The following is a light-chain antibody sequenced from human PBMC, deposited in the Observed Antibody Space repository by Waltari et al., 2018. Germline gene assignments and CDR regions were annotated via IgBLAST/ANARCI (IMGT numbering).Light chain of an antibody. J-gene: IGKJ4*01. CDR2: GAS. CDR1: QSVSSIS. Sequence: EIVLTQSPGTQSLSPGERATLSCRASQSVSSISLTWYQQKPGQAPRLLIYGASSRATGIPDRFSGSGSGTDFALTISRLEPEDFAVYYCQQYDGIVLTFGGGTKVEI. CDR3: QQYDGIVLT. V-gene: IGKV3-20*01.